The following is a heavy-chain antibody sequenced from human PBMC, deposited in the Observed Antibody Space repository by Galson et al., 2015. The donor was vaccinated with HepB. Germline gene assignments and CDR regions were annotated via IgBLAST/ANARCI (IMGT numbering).Heavy chain of an antibody. CDR2: IIPIFGTA. V-gene: IGHV1-69*06. D-gene: IGHD3-3*01. CDR3: ARVEDFWSGSTM. J-gene: IGHJ4*02. CDR1: GGTFSSYA. Sequence: SVKVSCKASGGTFSSYAISWVRQAPGQGLEWMGGIIPIFGTANYAQKFQGRVTITADKSTSTAYMALSSLRSEDTAVYYCARVEDFWSGSTMWGQGTLVTVSS.